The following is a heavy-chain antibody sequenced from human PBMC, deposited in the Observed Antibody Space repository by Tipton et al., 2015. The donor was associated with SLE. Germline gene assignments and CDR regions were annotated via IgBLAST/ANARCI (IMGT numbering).Heavy chain of an antibody. D-gene: IGHD1-14*01. Sequence: SLRLSCAASGFTFDDYAMHWVRQAPGKGLEWVSGISWNSGSIGHADSVKGRFTISRDNAKNSLYLQMNSLRAEDMALYYCAKSNLGGRTGGAFDIWGQGTMVTVSS. CDR3: AKSNLGGRTGGAFDI. CDR1: GFTFDDYA. V-gene: IGHV3-9*03. J-gene: IGHJ3*02. CDR2: ISWNSGSI.